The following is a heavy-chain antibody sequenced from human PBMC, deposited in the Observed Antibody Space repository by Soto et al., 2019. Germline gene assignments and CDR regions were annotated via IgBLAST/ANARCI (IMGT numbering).Heavy chain of an antibody. J-gene: IGHJ5*02. CDR1: GYTFSDYG. D-gene: IGHD2-2*01. CDR3: ARASVPAHGFGINTVFDP. V-gene: IGHV1-18*04. Sequence: QVQLVQSGAEVKKPGTSLNVSCKASGYTFSDYGINWVRQAPGQGLEWMGWISGYNGDSKYAQIFQGRVTMTTDKSTSTASMDLRSLKSDDTAVYFCARASVPAHGFGINTVFDPWGQGTPVTVSS. CDR2: ISGYNGDS.